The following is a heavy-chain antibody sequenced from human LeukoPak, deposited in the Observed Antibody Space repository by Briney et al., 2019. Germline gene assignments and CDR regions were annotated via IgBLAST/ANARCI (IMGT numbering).Heavy chain of an antibody. D-gene: IGHD6-19*01. J-gene: IGHJ5*02. V-gene: IGHV4-59*01. Sequence: SETLSLTCTVSGGSISSYYWSWIRQPPGKGLEWIGYIYYSGSTNYNPSLKSRVTISVDTSKNQFSLKLSSVTAADTAVYYCVGGIAVAGIPSWGQGTLVTVSS. CDR1: GGSISSYY. CDR3: VGGIAVAGIPS. CDR2: IYYSGST.